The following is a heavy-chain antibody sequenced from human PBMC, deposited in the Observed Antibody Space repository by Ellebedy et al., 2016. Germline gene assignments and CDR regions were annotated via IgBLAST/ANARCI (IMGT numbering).Heavy chain of an antibody. D-gene: IGHD6-19*01. CDR3: ARDLDSSGWYPERNFDY. V-gene: IGHV3-7*01. CDR2: IKEDLSEK. J-gene: IGHJ4*02. CDR1: GFAFSNYW. Sequence: GESLKISCAASGFAFSNYWMSWVRQAPGKGLEWVANIKEDLSEKYYVDSVKGRFSISRDNAKNSLYLQMNSLRAEDTALYYCARDLDSSGWYPERNFDYWGQGTLVTVSS.